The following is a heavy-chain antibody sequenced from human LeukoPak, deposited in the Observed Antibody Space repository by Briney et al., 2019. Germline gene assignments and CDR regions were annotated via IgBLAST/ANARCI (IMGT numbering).Heavy chain of an antibody. J-gene: IGHJ6*02. CDR1: GFTFGDHA. CDR2: IRSKAYRGTT. CDR3: TRGPIQLGFYDGMDV. V-gene: IGHV3-49*04. Sequence: GGSLRLSCTASGFTFGDHAMSWVRQAPGKGLEWVGFIRSKAYRGTTEYAASVKGRITISRVDSKSIAYLQMNSLKTEDTAVYYCTRGPIQLGFYDGMDVWCQGTTVIVS. D-gene: IGHD5-18*01.